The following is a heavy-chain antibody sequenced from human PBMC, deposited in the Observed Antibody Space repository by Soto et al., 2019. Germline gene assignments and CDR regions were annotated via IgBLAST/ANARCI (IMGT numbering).Heavy chain of an antibody. CDR1: GFPFSSYW. D-gene: IGHD1-1*01. CDR2: IKQDGSGK. CDR3: ARGTSRAIAYYYMDV. Sequence: GGSLRLSCAASGFPFSSYWMSWVRQAPGKGLEWVANIKQDGSGKYYVDSVKGRFTISRDNAKNSLYLQMNSLRAEDTAVYYCARGTSRAIAYYYMDVWGKGTTVTVSS. V-gene: IGHV3-7*01. J-gene: IGHJ6*03.